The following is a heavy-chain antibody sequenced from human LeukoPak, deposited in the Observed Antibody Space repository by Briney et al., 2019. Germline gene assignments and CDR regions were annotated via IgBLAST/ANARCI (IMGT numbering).Heavy chain of an antibody. D-gene: IGHD3-22*01. CDR3: AKNGGSGHYFVAFDI. CDR1: GLTFSSYG. V-gene: IGHV3-30*18. J-gene: IGHJ3*02. Sequence: PGGSLRLSCAASGLTFSSYGMHWVRQAPGKGLEWVAAILYDGSNKYYADSVKGGFSISRDNSKNTLYLQLNSLRAEDTAVYYCAKNGGSGHYFVAFDIWGQGTMVTVSS. CDR2: ILYDGSNK.